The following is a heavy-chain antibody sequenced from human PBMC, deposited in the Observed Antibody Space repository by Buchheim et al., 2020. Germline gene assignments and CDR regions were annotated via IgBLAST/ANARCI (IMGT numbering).Heavy chain of an antibody. D-gene: IGHD6-6*01. J-gene: IGHJ6*02. CDR1: GYTFTGYY. CDR2: INPNSGGT. Sequence: QVQLVQSGAEVKKPGASVKVSCKASGYTFTGYYMHWVRQAPGQGLEWMGWINPNSGGTNYAQKFQGWVTMTRDTSTSNAYMELSRLRPDDTAVYYCARGVAARSGIRYYYGMDVWGQGTT. V-gene: IGHV1-2*04. CDR3: ARGVAARSGIRYYYGMDV.